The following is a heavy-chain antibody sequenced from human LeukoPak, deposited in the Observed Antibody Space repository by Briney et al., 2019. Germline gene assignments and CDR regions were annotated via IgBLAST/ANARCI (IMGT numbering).Heavy chain of an antibody. Sequence: SETLSLTCAVAGGSVSSDSYYWNWIRQPPGKGLEWIGYIYYSGSTNYNPSLKSRVTISVDTSKNRFSLKLSSVTAADTAVYYCARTAGWYVDYWGQGTLVTVSS. CDR3: ARTAGWYVDY. D-gene: IGHD6-19*01. CDR2: IYYSGST. CDR1: GGSVSSDSYY. J-gene: IGHJ4*02. V-gene: IGHV4-61*01.